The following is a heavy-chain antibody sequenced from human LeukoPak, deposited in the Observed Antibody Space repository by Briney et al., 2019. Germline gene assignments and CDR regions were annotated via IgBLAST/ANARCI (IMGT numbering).Heavy chain of an antibody. D-gene: IGHD3-22*01. CDR2: ISWDGGST. Sequence: GGSLRLSCAASGFTFYDYTMHWVRQAPGKGLEWVSLISWDGGSTYYADSVKGRFTISRDDSKNSLYLQMNSLRAEDTAVYYCAREVWRYYYDSSGYPDDAFDIWGQGTMVTVSS. J-gene: IGHJ3*02. CDR1: GFTFYDYT. V-gene: IGHV3-43*01. CDR3: AREVWRYYYDSSGYPDDAFDI.